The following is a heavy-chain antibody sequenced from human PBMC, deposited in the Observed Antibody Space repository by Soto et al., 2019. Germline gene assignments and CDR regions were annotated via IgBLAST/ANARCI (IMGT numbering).Heavy chain of an antibody. J-gene: IGHJ5*02. CDR2: MNPNSGNT. D-gene: IGHD3-3*01. Sequence: QVQLVQSGAEVKKPGASVKVSCKASGYTFTSYDINWVRQATGQGLEWMGWMNPNSGNTGYAQKFQGRVPMTRNTSISTAYMELSSLRSEDTAVYYCARGTGAIFGVVIIATWFDPWGQGTLVTVSS. CDR3: ARGTGAIFGVVIIATWFDP. CDR1: GYTFTSYD. V-gene: IGHV1-8*01.